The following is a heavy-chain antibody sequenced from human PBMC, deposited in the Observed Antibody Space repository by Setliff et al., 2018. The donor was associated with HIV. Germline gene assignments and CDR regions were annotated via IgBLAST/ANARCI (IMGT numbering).Heavy chain of an antibody. V-gene: IGHV3-30*04. CDR1: GFTFSNSA. D-gene: IGHD1-26*01. CDR3: ARDEGRSGSYLPDY. J-gene: IGHJ4*02. CDR2: ISFDGTKT. Sequence: PGGSLRLSCAASGFTFSNSAMHWVRQAPGKGLEWVTIISFDGTKTYYADSVKGRLTISRDNSKKTLYLQMNSLRVEDTAVYYCARDEGRSGSYLPDYWGQGTLVTVSS.